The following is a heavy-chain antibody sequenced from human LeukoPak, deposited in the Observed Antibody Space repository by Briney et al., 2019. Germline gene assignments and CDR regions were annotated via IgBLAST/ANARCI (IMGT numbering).Heavy chain of an antibody. CDR3: ASQQQPSSRYYYYGMDV. J-gene: IGHJ6*02. Sequence: GGSLRLSCAASGFTFSSYAMSWVRQAPGKGLEWVSAISGSGGSTYYADSVKGRFTISRDNSKNTLYLQMNSLRAEDTAVYYRASQQQPSSRYYYYGMDVWGQGTTVTVSS. D-gene: IGHD6-13*01. CDR1: GFTFSSYA. CDR2: ISGSGGST. V-gene: IGHV3-23*01.